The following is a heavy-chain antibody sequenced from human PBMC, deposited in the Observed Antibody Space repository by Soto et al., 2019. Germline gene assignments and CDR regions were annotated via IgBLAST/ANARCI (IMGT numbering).Heavy chain of an antibody. CDR3: TTEVCYYDSSGYNDY. J-gene: IGHJ4*02. D-gene: IGHD3-22*01. V-gene: IGHV3-15*01. CDR2: IKSKTDGGTT. Sequence: GSLRLSCAASGFTFSNAWMSWVRQAPGKGLEWVGRIKSKTDGGTTDYAAPVKGRFTISRDDSKNTLYLQMNSLKTEDTAVYYCTTEVCYYDSSGYNDYWGQGTLVTVSS. CDR1: GFTFSNAW.